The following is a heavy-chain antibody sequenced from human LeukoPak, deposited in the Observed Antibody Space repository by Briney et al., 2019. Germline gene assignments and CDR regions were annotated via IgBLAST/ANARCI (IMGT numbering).Heavy chain of an antibody. Sequence: GGSLRLSCEGSGFIFRSYAMHWVRQAPGRGLEWLTVISYNGADIEYSDSVKGRFAISRDNSKKTLYLQMSSLRVEDTAVYYCAKGMLNYYYMDAWGKGTTVTVSS. CDR2: ISYNGADI. J-gene: IGHJ6*03. CDR1: GFIFRSYA. CDR3: AKGMLNYYYMDA. D-gene: IGHD3-16*01. V-gene: IGHV3-30*09.